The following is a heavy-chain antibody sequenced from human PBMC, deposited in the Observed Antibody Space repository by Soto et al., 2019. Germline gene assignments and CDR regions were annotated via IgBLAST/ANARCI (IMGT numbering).Heavy chain of an antibody. CDR2: IIPSIGIT. J-gene: IGHJ4*02. Sequence: GQRLEWMGRIIPSIGITNYAQKFQGRVTITADKSTSTAYMELSSLRSEDTAVYYCARAVAGTAARDYSGQGTLVSVSS. D-gene: IGHD6-19*01. V-gene: IGHV1-69*04. CDR3: ARAVAGTAARDY.